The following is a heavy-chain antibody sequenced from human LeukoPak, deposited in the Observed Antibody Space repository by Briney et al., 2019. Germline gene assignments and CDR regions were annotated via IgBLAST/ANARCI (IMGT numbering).Heavy chain of an antibody. J-gene: IGHJ4*02. CDR1: GFTFSSYG. CDR2: IRYDGSNK. D-gene: IGHD2-2*02. CDR3: AKXDALLGYCSSTSCYIDY. V-gene: IGHV3-30*02. Sequence: PGGSLRLSCAASGFTFSSYGMHWVRQAPGKGLEWVAFIRYDGSNKYYADSVKGRFTISRDNSKNTLYLQMNSPRAEDTAVYYCAKXDALLGYCSSTSCYIDYXGQGTLVXVS.